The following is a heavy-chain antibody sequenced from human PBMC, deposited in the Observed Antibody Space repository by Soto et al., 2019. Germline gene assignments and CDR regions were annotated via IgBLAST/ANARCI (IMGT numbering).Heavy chain of an antibody. J-gene: IGHJ3*02. V-gene: IGHV3-33*01. CDR2: IWYDGSNN. D-gene: IGHD4-17*01. CDR1: GFTFSSYG. Sequence: QVQLVESGGGVVQPGRSLRLSCAASGFTFSSYGMHWARQGPGKGLEWVAVIWYDGSNNVYADSVKGRFTISKDNSKNTLYLQMNSLRAEDTAVYYCARDLSGDYGALDTWGQGTMVTVSS. CDR3: ARDLSGDYGALDT.